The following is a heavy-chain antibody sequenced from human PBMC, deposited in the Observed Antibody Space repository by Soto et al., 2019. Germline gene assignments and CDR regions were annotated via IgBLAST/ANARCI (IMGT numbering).Heavy chain of an antibody. J-gene: IGHJ4*01. V-gene: IGHV4-61*01. D-gene: IGHD4-17*01. Sequence: QVQLQESGPGLLKPSESLSLTCSVSGGSVSNKTYYWSWIRQPPGKRLEWIGYVYYSGTTNYNPSLKSRVTISVDLSKNQFSLRLSSVTTADTALYYCARTTAVPNTLRSRYFFDYWGHGTLVTVSS. CDR1: GGSVSNKTYY. CDR2: VYYSGTT. CDR3: ARTTAVPNTLRSRYFFDY.